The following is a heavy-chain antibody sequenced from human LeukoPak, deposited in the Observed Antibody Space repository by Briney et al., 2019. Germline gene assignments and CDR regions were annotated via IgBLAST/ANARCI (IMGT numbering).Heavy chain of an antibody. CDR3: GRTAIAAATFH. J-gene: IGHJ4*02. CDR2: ISAYDGHT. CDR1: GYIFTTYG. Sequence: GASVKVSCKASGYIFTTYGIDWVRQAPGQGLEWMGWISAYDGHTKYAQKFQGRVTMTTDTSTSTAYMELRSLRSDDTAVYYCGRTAIAAATFHWGQGTLVTVSS. D-gene: IGHD6-13*01. V-gene: IGHV1-18*01.